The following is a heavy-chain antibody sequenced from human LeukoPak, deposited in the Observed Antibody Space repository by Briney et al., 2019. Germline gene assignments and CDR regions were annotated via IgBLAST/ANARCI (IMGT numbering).Heavy chain of an antibody. D-gene: IGHD4-23*01. CDR2: ISGTGTT. CDR3: AGFGGYSF. CDR1: GFTVTGNH. V-gene: IGHV3-66*01. J-gene: IGHJ4*02. Sequence: GGSLRLSCAASGFTVTGNHMTWVRQAPGKGLEWVSVISGTGTTYYADSVKGRLAISRDNSKNAVYLQMNSLTTEDTGVYYCAGFGGYSFWGQGTLVTVSS.